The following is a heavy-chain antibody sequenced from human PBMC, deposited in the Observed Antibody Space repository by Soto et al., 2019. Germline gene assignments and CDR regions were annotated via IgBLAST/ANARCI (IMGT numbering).Heavy chain of an antibody. Sequence: QVQLVQSGAEVKKPGASVKVSCKASGYTFTSYGISWVRQAPGQGLEWMGWISAYNGNTNYAQKLQGRVTMTTDTSTSTAYMELRSLRSDDTAVYYCARAYCSSTSRYTVYYYYYGTDGWGQVTTFTFSS. D-gene: IGHD2-2*02. CDR2: ISAYNGNT. J-gene: IGHJ6*02. CDR3: ARAYCSSTSRYTVYYYYYGTDG. CDR1: GYTFTSYG. V-gene: IGHV1-18*04.